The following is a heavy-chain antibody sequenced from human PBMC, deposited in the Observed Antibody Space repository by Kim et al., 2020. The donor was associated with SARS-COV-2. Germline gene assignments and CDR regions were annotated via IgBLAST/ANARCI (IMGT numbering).Heavy chain of an antibody. J-gene: IGHJ3*02. V-gene: IGHV1-18*01. Sequence: YGLKLQGRVTMTTDTSTSTVYMELRSLRSDDTAVYYCARASGRSSRGFDIWGQGTMVTVSS. CDR3: ARASGRSSRGFDI. D-gene: IGHD2-2*01.